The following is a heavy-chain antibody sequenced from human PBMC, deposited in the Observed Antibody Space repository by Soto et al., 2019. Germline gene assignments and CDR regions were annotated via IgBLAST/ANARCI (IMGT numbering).Heavy chain of an antibody. J-gene: IGHJ4*02. CDR2: ISGSGDST. CDR3: ARYSGKYQGPIDY. Sequence: EVHLLESGGGLEQPGGSLRVSCRASGFTFNSFALSWVRQAPGKGLEWVSTISGSGDSTYYADSVKGRFTVSRDNSKNTLYLQMNSLRAEDTAVYFCARYSGKYQGPIDYWGQGTLVTVSS. V-gene: IGHV3-23*01. CDR1: GFTFNSFA. D-gene: IGHD1-26*01.